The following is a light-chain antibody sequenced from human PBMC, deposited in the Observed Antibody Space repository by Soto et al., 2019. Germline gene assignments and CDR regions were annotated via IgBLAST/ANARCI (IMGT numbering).Light chain of an antibody. CDR1: RGDIGAYDY. V-gene: IGLV2-14*01. Sequence: QSALTQPASVSASPGQSITISCTGTRGDIGAYDYVSWYQHHPGKAPKLMIYGVSNRPSGISDRFSGSKSGNTASLTISGLQAEDEADYYCSSYTTSTTLPYVFGTGTKLTVL. CDR2: GVS. CDR3: SSYTTSTTLPYV. J-gene: IGLJ1*01.